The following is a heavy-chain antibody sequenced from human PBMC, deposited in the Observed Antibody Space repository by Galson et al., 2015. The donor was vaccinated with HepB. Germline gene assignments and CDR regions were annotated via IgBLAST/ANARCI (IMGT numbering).Heavy chain of an antibody. CDR3: ARPIPDYSSSWQPFDY. J-gene: IGHJ4*02. D-gene: IGHD6-13*01. CDR1: GGSISSYY. Sequence: SETLSLTCTVSGGSISSYYWSWIRQPPGKGLEWIGSIYYSGSTYYNPSLKSRVTISVDTSKNQFSLKLSSVTAADTAVYYCARPIPDYSSSWQPFDYWGQGTLVTVSS. CDR2: IYYSGST. V-gene: IGHV4-59*12.